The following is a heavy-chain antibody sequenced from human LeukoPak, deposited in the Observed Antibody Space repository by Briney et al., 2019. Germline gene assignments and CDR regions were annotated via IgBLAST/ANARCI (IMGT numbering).Heavy chain of an antibody. CDR3: ARVQTANWETSVCHAFDM. Sequence: GGSLRLSCAASGFTFSSYTMNWVSQAPGKGLEWVSSITSSSSFIYYADSLKGRFTIYRDNAKNSLYLQMNSLRAEDTAVYYCARVQTANWETSVCHAFDMWGRGTMVTVSS. CDR1: GFTFSSYT. J-gene: IGHJ3*02. V-gene: IGHV3-21*01. D-gene: IGHD7-27*01. CDR2: ITSSSSFI.